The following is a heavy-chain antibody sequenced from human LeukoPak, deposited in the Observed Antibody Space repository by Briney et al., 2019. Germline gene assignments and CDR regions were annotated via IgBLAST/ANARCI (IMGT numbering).Heavy chain of an antibody. J-gene: IGHJ4*02. CDR2: IYHSGST. V-gene: IGHV4-38-2*02. CDR3: ARVVGATKGPFDY. CDR1: GYSISSGYY. D-gene: IGHD1-26*01. Sequence: SETLSHTCTVSGYSISSGYYWGWIRQPPGKGLEWIGSIYHSGSTYYNPSLKSRVTISVDTSKNQFSLKLSSVTAADTAVYYCARVVGATKGPFDYWGQGTLATVSS.